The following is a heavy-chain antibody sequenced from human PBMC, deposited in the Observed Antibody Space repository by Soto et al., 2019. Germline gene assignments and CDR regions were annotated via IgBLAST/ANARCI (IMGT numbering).Heavy chain of an antibody. CDR1: GGSISSYY. CDR3: AREVPGIAAAGGFDY. V-gene: IGHV4-59*12. J-gene: IGHJ4*02. Sequence: PSETLSLTCTVSGGSISSYYWSWIRQPPGKGLEWIGYIYYSGSTYYNPSLKSRVTISVDTSKNQFSLKLSSVTAADTAVYYCAREVPGIAAAGGFDYWGQGTLVTVSS. D-gene: IGHD6-13*01. CDR2: IYYSGST.